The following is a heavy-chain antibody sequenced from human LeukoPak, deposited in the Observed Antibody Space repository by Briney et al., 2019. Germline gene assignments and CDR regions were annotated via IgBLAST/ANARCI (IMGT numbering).Heavy chain of an antibody. CDR1: GGSIRSGRYY. D-gene: IGHD3-9*01. CDR3: ARATYDILTGYYLDY. V-gene: IGHV4-31*03. Sequence: PSETLSLTCTVSGGSIRSGRYYWSWIRQHTGKGLELIGYIYYSGSTYYNPSLKSRFTISMDTSKNQFSLKLSSVTAADTAVYYCARATYDILTGYYLDYWGQGTLVTVSS. CDR2: IYYSGST. J-gene: IGHJ4*02.